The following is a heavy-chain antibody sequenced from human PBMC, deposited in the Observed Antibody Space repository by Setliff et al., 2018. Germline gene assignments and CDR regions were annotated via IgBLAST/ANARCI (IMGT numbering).Heavy chain of an antibody. CDR1: GGSINSGSYF. V-gene: IGHV4-39*01. CDR3: ARTGTYRYFDY. Sequence: SETLSLTCTVSGGSINSGSYFWGWIRQPPGKGLEWIGRIHYTGNTYYNASLKSRVTISVDTAQNQFSLSLSSVTAADTAVYYCARTGTYRYFDYWGQGTLVTVS. CDR2: IHYTGNT. J-gene: IGHJ4*02. D-gene: IGHD1-1*01.